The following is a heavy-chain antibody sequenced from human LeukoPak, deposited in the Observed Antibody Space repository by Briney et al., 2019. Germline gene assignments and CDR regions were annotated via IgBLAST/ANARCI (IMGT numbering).Heavy chain of an antibody. CDR3: ARVTYWNWLDP. J-gene: IGHJ5*02. V-gene: IGHV4-61*02. D-gene: IGHD2-15*01. Sequence: SQTLSLTCTVSGGSVNSASHYWNWIRQPAGKGLEWIGRVYTSGTTNYNPSLKSRVTMSVDTSKSQFSLKLSSVTAADTAVYYCARVTYWNWLDPWGQGTLVTVSS. CDR2: VYTSGTT. CDR1: GGSVNSASHY.